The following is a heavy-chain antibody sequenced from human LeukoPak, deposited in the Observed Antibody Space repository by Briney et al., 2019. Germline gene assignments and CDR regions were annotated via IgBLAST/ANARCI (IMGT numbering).Heavy chain of an antibody. D-gene: IGHD6-19*01. CDR3: ARGADSSGPPYFDY. CDR1: GFTFSSYE. V-gene: IGHV3-48*03. J-gene: IGHJ4*02. Sequence: GGSLRLSCAASGFTFSSYEMNWVRQAPGKGLEWVSYISSSGSTIYYADSVKGRFTISRDNAKNSLHLQMNSLRAEDTAVYYCARGADSSGPPYFDYWGQGTLVTVSS. CDR2: ISSSGSTI.